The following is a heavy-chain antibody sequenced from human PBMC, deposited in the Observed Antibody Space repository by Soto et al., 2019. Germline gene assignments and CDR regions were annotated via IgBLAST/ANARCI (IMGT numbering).Heavy chain of an antibody. CDR2: IYPGDSDT. Sequence: GESLKISCKGSGYSFTSYWIGWVRQMPGKGLEWMGIIYPGDSDTRYSPSFQGQVTISADKSISTAYLQWSSLKASDTAMYYCARNYGYSYGYFAFDIWGQGTMVTVSS. D-gene: IGHD5-18*01. J-gene: IGHJ3*02. CDR1: GYSFTSYW. V-gene: IGHV5-51*01. CDR3: ARNYGYSYGYFAFDI.